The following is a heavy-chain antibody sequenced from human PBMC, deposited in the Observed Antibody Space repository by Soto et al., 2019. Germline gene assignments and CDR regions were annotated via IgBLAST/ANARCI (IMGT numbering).Heavy chain of an antibody. CDR3: ARDLQYRIDY. CDR1: GFTISGISFSSYW. D-gene: IGHD1-1*01. Sequence: EVQLVESGGGLVQPGGSLRLSCADSGFTISGISFSSYWMHWVRQAPGKGLVWVSSINGDGSSTSYADSVKGRFTISRDNAKNTLYLHMNSLRVEDTAVYYCARDLQYRIDYWGQGTLVTVSS. V-gene: IGHV3-74*01. CDR2: INGDGSST. J-gene: IGHJ4*02.